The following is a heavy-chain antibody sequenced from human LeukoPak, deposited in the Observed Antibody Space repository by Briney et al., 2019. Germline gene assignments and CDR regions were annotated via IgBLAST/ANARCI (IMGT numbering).Heavy chain of an antibody. D-gene: IGHD6-13*01. Sequence: GESLKISCKVSGYRLTNNWIGWVRQVPGKGLGWMGIIYPGYSDTRYSPSFQGQVTFSVDTSTSTVYLQWSSLKASDTAIYYCARFALSSSLDYWGQGTLVTVSS. CDR1: GYRLTNNW. V-gene: IGHV5-51*01. J-gene: IGHJ4*02. CDR3: ARFALSSSLDY. CDR2: IYPGYSDT.